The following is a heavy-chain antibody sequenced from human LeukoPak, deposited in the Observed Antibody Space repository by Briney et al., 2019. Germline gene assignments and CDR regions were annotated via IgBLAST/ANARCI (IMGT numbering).Heavy chain of an antibody. J-gene: IGHJ3*02. D-gene: IGHD6-19*01. Sequence: PGGSLRLSCAASGFIVSTKYMSWVRQAPGKGLEWVSIIYSSGSTYYADSVKGRFTISRDNSKNTLYLQMNSLRAEDTAVYYCAKGFSSGWFNDAFDIWGQGTMVTVSS. CDR3: AKGFSSGWFNDAFDI. V-gene: IGHV3-53*01. CDR1: GFIVSTKY. CDR2: IYSSGST.